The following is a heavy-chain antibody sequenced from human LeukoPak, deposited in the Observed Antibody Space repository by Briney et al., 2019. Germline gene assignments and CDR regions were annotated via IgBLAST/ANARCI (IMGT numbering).Heavy chain of an antibody. Sequence: ASVKVSCKASVYTFTDYYIHWVRQAPGQGLEWIGRINPDSGGTNSAQKFQGRVTVTRDTSISTAYIELSSLRSDDTAVYYCARAKEQTIAARYFDYWGQGTLVTVSS. CDR2: INPDSGGT. D-gene: IGHD6-6*01. J-gene: IGHJ4*02. CDR3: ARAKEQTIAARYFDY. V-gene: IGHV1-2*06. CDR1: VYTFTDYY.